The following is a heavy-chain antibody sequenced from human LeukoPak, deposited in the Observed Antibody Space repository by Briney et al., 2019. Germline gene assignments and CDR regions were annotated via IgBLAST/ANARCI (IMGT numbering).Heavy chain of an antibody. J-gene: IGHJ4*02. CDR2: IYTSGST. Sequence: SETLSLTCTVSGGSISSYYWSWIRQPAGKGLEWIGRIYTSGSTNYNPSLKSRVTMSVDTSKNQFSLKLSSVTAADTAVYYCARGPFRFYYDSSGSGFDYWGQGTLVTVSS. CDR3: ARGPFRFYYDSSGSGFDY. V-gene: IGHV4-4*07. CDR1: GGSISSYY. D-gene: IGHD3-22*01.